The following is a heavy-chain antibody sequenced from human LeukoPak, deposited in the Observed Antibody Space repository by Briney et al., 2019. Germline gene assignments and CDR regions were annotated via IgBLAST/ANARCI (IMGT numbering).Heavy chain of an antibody. J-gene: IGHJ3*02. CDR3: ARDIAAAGIGGAFDI. V-gene: IGHV1-18*01. Sequence: EASVKVSCKASGYTFTSYGISWVRQAPGQGLEWMGWISAYNGNTNYAQKLQGRVTMTTDTSTSTVYMELSSLRSEDTAVYYCARDIAAAGIGGAFDIWGQGTMVTVSS. CDR2: ISAYNGNT. D-gene: IGHD6-13*01. CDR1: GYTFTSYG.